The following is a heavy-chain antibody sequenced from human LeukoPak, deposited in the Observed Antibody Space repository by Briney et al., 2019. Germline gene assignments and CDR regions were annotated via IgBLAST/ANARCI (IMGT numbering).Heavy chain of an antibody. Sequence: SETLSLTYTVSGGSISSSSYYWGWIRQPPGKGLEWIGSIYYSGNTYHNPSLKSRVTISVDTSKNQFSLKLNSVTAADTAVYYCARLASLRSPYDYWGRGTLVTVSS. V-gene: IGHV4-39*01. D-gene: IGHD3-16*01. CDR1: GGSISSSSYY. CDR3: ARLASLRSPYDY. CDR2: IYYSGNT. J-gene: IGHJ4*02.